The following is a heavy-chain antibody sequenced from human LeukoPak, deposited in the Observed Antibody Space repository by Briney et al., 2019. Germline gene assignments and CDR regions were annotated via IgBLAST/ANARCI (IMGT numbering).Heavy chain of an antibody. CDR3: SRGRYYDFWSGYSFNWFDP. Sequence: SETLSLTCTVSGYSISSGYYCGWIRQPPGEGLEWIGSIYHTGSTYYNPSLKSRVTVSVDTSKNQFSLKVTSVTAADTAVYYCSRGRYYDFWSGYSFNWFDPWGQGTLVTVSS. J-gene: IGHJ5*02. CDR1: GYSISSGYY. D-gene: IGHD3-3*01. CDR2: IYHTGST. V-gene: IGHV4-38-2*02.